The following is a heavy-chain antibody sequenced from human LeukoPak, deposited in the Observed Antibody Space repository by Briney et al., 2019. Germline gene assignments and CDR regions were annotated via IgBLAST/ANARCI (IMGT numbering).Heavy chain of an antibody. Sequence: GGSLTLSCAPSGFTFSRHWMGWVRQAPGEGLEWVANIKQDASQYYVDSVRGRFIISRDNAKNSLSLQMKSLRLEDTAGYYCARGPDFGDRLDYFDYWGQGTLVTVSS. D-gene: IGHD4-17*01. J-gene: IGHJ4*02. CDR3: ARGPDFGDRLDYFDY. CDR2: IKQDASQ. CDR1: GFTFSRHW. V-gene: IGHV3-7*01.